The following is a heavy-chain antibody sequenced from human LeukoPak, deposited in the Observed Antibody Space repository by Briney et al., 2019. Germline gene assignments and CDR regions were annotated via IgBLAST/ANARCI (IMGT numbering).Heavy chain of an antibody. D-gene: IGHD2-8*01. CDR3: ARGGYCTNGVCYRPHYFSYYMDV. J-gene: IGHJ6*03. CDR1: DGSFSVYY. Sequence: SETLSLTCALYDGSFSVYYSTWIRHSPRKGLEWIGEINHSGCTNYNTSLKSRVTISVDTSKSQLSLKLSSVTAADTAVYYCARGGYCTNGVCYRPHYFSYYMDVWGKGTTVTVS. CDR2: INHSGCT. V-gene: IGHV4-34*01.